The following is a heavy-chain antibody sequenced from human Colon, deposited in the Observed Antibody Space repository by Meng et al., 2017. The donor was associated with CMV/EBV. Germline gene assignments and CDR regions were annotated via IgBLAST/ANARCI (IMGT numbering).Heavy chain of an antibody. CDR2: FGNEANSCTT. D-gene: IGHD1-1*01. CDR3: ARRLRNDPAADY. Sequence: GESLKISCAASGFTFTDHCMDWVRQAPGKGLEWVGRFGNEANSCTTSYAASVIGRFTISRDDSKSSLYLQMNSLKTEDTAVYYCARRLRNDPAADYGGQG. V-gene: IGHV3-72*01. J-gene: IGHJ4*02. CDR1: GFTFTDHC.